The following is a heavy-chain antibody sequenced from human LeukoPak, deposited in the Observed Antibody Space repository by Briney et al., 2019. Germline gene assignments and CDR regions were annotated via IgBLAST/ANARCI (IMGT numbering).Heavy chain of an antibody. CDR2: ISGSGGST. J-gene: IGHJ6*03. Sequence: PGGSLRLSCAASGFTFSSYAMSWVRQAPGKGLEWVSAISGSGGSTYYADSVKGRFTISRDNSKNTLYLQMNSLRAEDTAVYYCAKESLLWFALVAGYMDVWGKGTTVTVSS. D-gene: IGHD3-10*01. CDR1: GFTFSSYA. CDR3: AKESLLWFALVAGYMDV. V-gene: IGHV3-23*01.